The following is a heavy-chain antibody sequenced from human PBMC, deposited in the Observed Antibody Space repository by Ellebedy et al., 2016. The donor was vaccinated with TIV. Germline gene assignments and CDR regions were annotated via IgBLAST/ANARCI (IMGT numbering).Heavy chain of an antibody. Sequence: KFQGRVTITRDTSASTAYMELSSLRSEDTAVYYCARGISYYYDSSGYSGHDYWGQGTLVTVSS. J-gene: IGHJ4*02. D-gene: IGHD3-22*01. V-gene: IGHV1-3*01. CDR3: ARGISYYYDSSGYSGHDY.